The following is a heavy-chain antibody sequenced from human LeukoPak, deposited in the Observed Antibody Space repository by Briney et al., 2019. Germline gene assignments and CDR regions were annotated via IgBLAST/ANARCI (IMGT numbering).Heavy chain of an antibody. CDR3: VKDEYGGFMRGLFDY. V-gene: IGHV3-64D*06. CDR1: GFTFSSSA. D-gene: IGHD4/OR15-4a*01. Sequence: PGGSLRLSCSASGFTFSSSAMHWVRQAPGKGLEYVLGISSNGGSTYYADSVKGRLTISRDNSKNTLYLQMSSLRAEDTAVYYCVKDEYGGFMRGLFDYWGQGTLVTVSS. CDR2: ISSNGGST. J-gene: IGHJ4*02.